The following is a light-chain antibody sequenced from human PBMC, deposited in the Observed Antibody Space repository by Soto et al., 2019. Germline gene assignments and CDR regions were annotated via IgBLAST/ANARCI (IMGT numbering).Light chain of an antibody. CDR3: QQRSNWPLT. CDR1: QSVSSY. CDR2: DAS. J-gene: IGKJ4*01. V-gene: IGKV3-11*01. Sequence: EIVLTQSPATLSLSPGERATLSCRASQSVSSYLAWYQQKPGQAPRLLIFDASNRAPGVPARFSGSGSGTAFTLPISSLEPEDFAVYYCQQRSNWPLTFGGGTKVDIK.